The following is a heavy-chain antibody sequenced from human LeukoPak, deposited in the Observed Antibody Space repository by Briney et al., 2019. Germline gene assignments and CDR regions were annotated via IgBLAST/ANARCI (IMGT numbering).Heavy chain of an antibody. CDR1: GFTFSSNG. CDR3: AKDGRGGSYSGYFDY. CDR2: ISYDGSNK. V-gene: IGHV3-30*18. J-gene: IGHJ4*02. Sequence: PGGSLRLSCAASGFTFSSNGMHWVRQAPGKGLEWVAVISYDGSNKYYADSVKGRFTISRDNSKNTLYLQMNSLRAEDTAVYYCAKDGRGGSYSGYFDYWGQGTLVTVSS. D-gene: IGHD1-26*01.